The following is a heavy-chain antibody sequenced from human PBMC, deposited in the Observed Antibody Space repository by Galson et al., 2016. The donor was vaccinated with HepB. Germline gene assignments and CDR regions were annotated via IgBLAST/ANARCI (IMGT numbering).Heavy chain of an antibody. D-gene: IGHD3-10*01. CDR3: ARLWFGETHFDY. V-gene: IGHV3-7*01. Sequence: SLRLSCAASGFTFRNFWMSWVRQDPGKGLEWVANIKQGGSQTYYVDSVKGRFTISRDDAKNSLSLQTNSLRAEDTAVYYCARLWFGETHFDYWGQGAVVTVSS. CDR1: GFTFRNFW. CDR2: IKQGGSQT. J-gene: IGHJ4*02.